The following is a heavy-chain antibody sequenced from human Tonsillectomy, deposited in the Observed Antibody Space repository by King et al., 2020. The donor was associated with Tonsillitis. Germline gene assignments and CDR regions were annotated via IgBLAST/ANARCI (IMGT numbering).Heavy chain of an antibody. CDR3: ARGXGXXAXXXXAWXXP. Sequence: QLVQSXXEVKKPGASVKVFCKAFGXTXTGYYMHXVRQAPGQGLEWMGWISPNSGGTNYAQKFQGRVTMTRDTSISTAYMELSRLRSDDTAVYYCARGXGXXAXXXXAWXXPWGXXXLXTV. D-gene: IGHD6-13*01. V-gene: IGHV1-2*02. CDR2: ISPNSGGT. J-gene: IGHJ5*02. CDR1: GXTXTGYY.